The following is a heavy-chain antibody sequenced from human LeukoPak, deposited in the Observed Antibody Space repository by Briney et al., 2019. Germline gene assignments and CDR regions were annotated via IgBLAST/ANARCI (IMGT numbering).Heavy chain of an antibody. D-gene: IGHD1-26*01. J-gene: IGHJ4*02. Sequence: GSSVKVSCKASGGTFSSYAISWVRQAPGQGLEWMGGIIPIFGTANYAQKFQGRVTITTDESTSTAYMELSSLRSEDTAVYYCAREIAGATLGRYFDYWGQGTLVTVSS. CDR3: AREIAGATLGRYFDY. CDR2: IIPIFGTA. V-gene: IGHV1-69*05. CDR1: GGTFSSYA.